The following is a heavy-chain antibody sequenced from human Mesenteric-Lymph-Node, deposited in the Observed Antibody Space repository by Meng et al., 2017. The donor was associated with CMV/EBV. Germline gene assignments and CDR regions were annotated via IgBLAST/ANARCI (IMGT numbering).Heavy chain of an antibody. CDR1: GFTFSSYS. CDR3: ARDWRGSYEGWER. Sequence: GGSLRLSCAASGFTFSSYSMNWVRQAPGKGLEWVSSISSSSSYIYYADSVKGRFTISRDNAKNSLYLQMNSLRAEDTAVYYCARDWRGSYEGWERWGQGTRVTVSS. D-gene: IGHD1-26*01. V-gene: IGHV3-21*01. J-gene: IGHJ1*01. CDR2: ISSSSSYI.